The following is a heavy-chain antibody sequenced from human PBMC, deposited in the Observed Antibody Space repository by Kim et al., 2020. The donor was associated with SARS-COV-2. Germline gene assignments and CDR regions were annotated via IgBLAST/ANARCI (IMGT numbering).Heavy chain of an antibody. V-gene: IGHV4-59*01. CDR3: ARDRRKLGFDY. Sequence: SETLSLTCTVSGGSISSYYWSWIRQPPGKGLEWIGYIYYSGSTNYNPSLKSRVTISVDTSKNQFSLKLSSVTAADTAVYYCARDRRKLGFDYWGQGTLVTVSS. D-gene: IGHD7-27*01. CDR1: GGSISSYY. J-gene: IGHJ4*02. CDR2: IYYSGST.